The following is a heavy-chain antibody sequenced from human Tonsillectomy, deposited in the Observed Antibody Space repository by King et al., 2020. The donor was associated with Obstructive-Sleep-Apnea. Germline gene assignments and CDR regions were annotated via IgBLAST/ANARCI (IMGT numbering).Heavy chain of an antibody. CDR1: GFTFSSYA. CDR2: FSGSGGSP. J-gene: IGHJ6*02. CDR3: AKDYYGSGSPLFMDV. V-gene: IGHV3-23*01. Sequence: VQLLESGGGLVQPGGSLGLSCAASGFTFSSYAMNWGRQAPGKGLEWVSAFSGSGGSPNYADSVKGRFTFSRDNSKNTLYLQMNNLRVEDTAVYYCAKDYYGSGSPLFMDVWGQGTTVTVSS. D-gene: IGHD3-10*01.